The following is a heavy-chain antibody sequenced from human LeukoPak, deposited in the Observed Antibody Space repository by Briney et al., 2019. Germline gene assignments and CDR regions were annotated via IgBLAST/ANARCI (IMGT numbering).Heavy chain of an antibody. CDR3: VRTPPNWGADF. J-gene: IGHJ4*02. V-gene: IGHV1-8*01. D-gene: IGHD7-27*01. Sequence: ASVKVSCKASGYTFTSYDINWMRQATGQGLEWMGWMSPNSDNTGYAQKFQGRVTMTRDTSTGTVYLELGSLRSEDSGVYYCVRTPPNWGADFWGQGTLVTVSS. CDR2: MSPNSDNT. CDR1: GYTFTSYD.